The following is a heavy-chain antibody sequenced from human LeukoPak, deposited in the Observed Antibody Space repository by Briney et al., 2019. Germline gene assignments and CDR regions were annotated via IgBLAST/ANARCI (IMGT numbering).Heavy chain of an antibody. CDR1: GYTFTSYG. CDR2: ISAYDGNT. D-gene: IGHD5-18*01. CDR3: ARVGTQTPWIPLWPGTNYYYDYMDV. J-gene: IGHJ6*03. V-gene: IGHV1-18*01. Sequence: GASVKVSCKSSGYTFTSYGISWVRQAPVQGLEWMGWISAYDGNTNYAQKLQGRVTMTTDTSTSTAYIELRSLRSDDTAVYYCARVGTQTPWIPLWPGTNYYYDYMDVWGKGTTVTVSS.